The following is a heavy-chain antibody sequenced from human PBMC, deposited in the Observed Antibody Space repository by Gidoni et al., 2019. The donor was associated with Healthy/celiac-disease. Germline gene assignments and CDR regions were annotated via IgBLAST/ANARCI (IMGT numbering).Heavy chain of an antibody. Sequence: QVQLVESGGGLVKPGGSLRPSCAASGFTFSDYYMSWLRQAPGKGLEWVSYISSSSSYTNYADSVKGRFTISRDNAKNSLYLQMSSLRAEDTAVYYCARVSSSGWYEAYFDYWGQGTLVTVSS. D-gene: IGHD6-19*01. J-gene: IGHJ4*02. CDR3: ARVSSSGWYEAYFDY. CDR1: GFTFSDYY. V-gene: IGHV3-11*05. CDR2: ISSSSSYT.